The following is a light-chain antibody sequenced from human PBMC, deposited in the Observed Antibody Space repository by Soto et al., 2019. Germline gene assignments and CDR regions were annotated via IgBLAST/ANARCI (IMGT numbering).Light chain of an antibody. V-gene: IGLV1-40*01. Sequence: QAVLTQPPSVSGAPGQTVTISCTGSSSNIGSTYDVQWYQQLPGTAPKLLIHGNTNRTPVVPDRFSGSKSGTSASLAITGLQADDEADYYCQSYDDSLSVHYVFGTGTKLTVL. CDR1: SSNIGSTYD. CDR2: GNT. J-gene: IGLJ1*01. CDR3: QSYDDSLSVHYV.